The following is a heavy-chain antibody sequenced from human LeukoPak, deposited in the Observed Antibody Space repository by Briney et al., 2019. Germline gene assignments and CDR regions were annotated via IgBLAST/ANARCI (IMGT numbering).Heavy chain of an antibody. CDR3: AKAGGPYYFDY. CDR2: ISKSSSST. V-gene: IGHV3-11*05. J-gene: IGHJ4*02. CDR1: GFTFSDYY. D-gene: IGHD3-16*01. Sequence: KPGGSLRLSCAASGFTFSDYYMSWIRQAPGKGLEWVSYISKSSSSTNYADSVKGRFSIFRDNAKNSLYLQLNSLTAEDTAVYYCAKAGGPYYFDYWGQGTLVTVSS.